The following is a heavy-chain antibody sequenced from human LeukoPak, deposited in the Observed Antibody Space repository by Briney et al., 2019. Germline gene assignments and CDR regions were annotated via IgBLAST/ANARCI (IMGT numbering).Heavy chain of an antibody. Sequence: GGSLRLSCAASGFTFSSYAMSWVRQAPGKGLEWVSAISGSGGSTYYADSVKARFTISRDNSKNTLYLQMNSLRAEDTAVYYCAKGYYSSGWYYFDYWGQGTLVTVS. CDR1: GFTFSSYA. CDR2: ISGSGGST. V-gene: IGHV3-23*01. D-gene: IGHD6-19*01. J-gene: IGHJ4*02. CDR3: AKGYYSSGWYYFDY.